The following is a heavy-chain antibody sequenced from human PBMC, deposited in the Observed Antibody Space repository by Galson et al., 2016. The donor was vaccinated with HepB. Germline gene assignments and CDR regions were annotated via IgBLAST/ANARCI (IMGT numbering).Heavy chain of an antibody. Sequence: SLRLSCAASGFTFNIYTMNWVRQAPGKGLEWVSYIRDSTTMYHADSVKGRFTISRDDAKNSLYLQMNSLRDDETALYYCVRDYNYAFDIWGQGTMVTVSS. CDR1: GFTFNIYT. CDR2: IRDSTTM. CDR3: VRDYNYAFDI. V-gene: IGHV3-48*02. J-gene: IGHJ3*02. D-gene: IGHD5-24*01.